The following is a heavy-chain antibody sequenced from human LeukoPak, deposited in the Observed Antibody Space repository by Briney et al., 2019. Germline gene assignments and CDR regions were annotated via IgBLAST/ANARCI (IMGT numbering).Heavy chain of an antibody. CDR3: SKEYGYNLQY. J-gene: IGHJ4*02. CDR1: GFTFSSYG. Sequence: GGSLRLSCAASGFTFSSYGMHWVRQAPGKGLEWVAFIRYDGSNKYYADSVKGRFTISRDNSKNTLYLQMSSLRAEDTAVYYCSKEYGYNLQYWGQGTLGTVSS. D-gene: IGHD1-1*01. V-gene: IGHV3-30*02. CDR2: IRYDGSNK.